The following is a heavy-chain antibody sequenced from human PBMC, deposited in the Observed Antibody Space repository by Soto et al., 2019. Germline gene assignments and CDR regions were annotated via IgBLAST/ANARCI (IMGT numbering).Heavy chain of an antibody. CDR1: GGSISSGDYY. CDR3: ARDNILGILYGGMDV. V-gene: IGHV4-30-4*01. CDR2: IYYSGST. Sequence: PSETLSLTCTVCGGSISSGDYYWSWIRQPPGKGLEWIGYIYYSGSTYYNPSLKSRVTISVDTSKNQFSLKLSSVTAADTAVYYCARDNILGILYGGMDVWGQGTTVTVS. D-gene: IGHD3-3*01. J-gene: IGHJ6*02.